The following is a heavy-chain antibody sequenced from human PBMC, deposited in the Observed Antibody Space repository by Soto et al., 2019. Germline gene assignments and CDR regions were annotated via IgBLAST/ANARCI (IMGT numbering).Heavy chain of an antibody. J-gene: IGHJ4*01. V-gene: IGHV5-51*01. Sequence: GESLKISCEGSAYSFTSYWIGWVRQMPGKGLEYMGAIHPGNSETRYSPSFQGQFTFSADKSISTAYLQWSSLKASDNAMYYCARGVDGYTWGAYWGQGTQVTVS. CDR1: AYSFTSYW. CDR2: IHPGNSET. CDR3: ARGVDGYTWGAY. D-gene: IGHD5-12*01.